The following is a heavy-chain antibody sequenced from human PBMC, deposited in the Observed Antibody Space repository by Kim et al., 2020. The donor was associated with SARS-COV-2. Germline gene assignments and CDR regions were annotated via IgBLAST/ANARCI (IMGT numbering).Heavy chain of an antibody. J-gene: IGHJ6*02. CDR3: ARDLNDGSYYYYYGMDV. CDR2: IKQDGSEK. Sequence: GGSLRLSCAASGFTFSSYWMSWVRQAPGKGLEWVANIKQDGSEKYYVDSVKGRFTISRDNAKNSLYLQMNSLRAEDTAVYYCARDLNDGSYYYYYGMDVWGQGTTVTVSS. CDR1: GFTFSSYW. D-gene: IGHD1-26*01. V-gene: IGHV3-7*01.